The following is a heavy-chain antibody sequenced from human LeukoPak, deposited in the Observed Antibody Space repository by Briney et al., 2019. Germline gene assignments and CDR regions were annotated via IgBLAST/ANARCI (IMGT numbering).Heavy chain of an antibody. J-gene: IGHJ5*02. CDR2: ISSSSTTI. Sequence: GGSLRLSCAGSGFTFSSYSMNWVRQAPGKGLEWVSYISSSSTTIYYADSVKGRFTISRDNAKNTLNLQMNSLRAEDTAVYYCARDLGQYYDTSDNWFDPWGQGTLVTVSS. D-gene: IGHD3-22*01. CDR3: ARDLGQYYDTSDNWFDP. V-gene: IGHV3-48*04. CDR1: GFTFSSYS.